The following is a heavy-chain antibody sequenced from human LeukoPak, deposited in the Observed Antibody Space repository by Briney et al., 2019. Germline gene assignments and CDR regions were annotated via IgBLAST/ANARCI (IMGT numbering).Heavy chain of an antibody. J-gene: IGHJ4*02. CDR1: GYSFTSYW. V-gene: IGHV5-51*01. Sequence: GESLKISCKGSGYSFTSYWIGWVRQMPGKGLEWMGIIYPGDSDTRYSPSFQGQVTISADKSISTAYLQWSSLKASDTAMYYCARRTYYYDSSGYYLDYWGQGTLVTVSS. D-gene: IGHD3-22*01. CDR2: IYPGDSDT. CDR3: ARRTYYYDSSGYYLDY.